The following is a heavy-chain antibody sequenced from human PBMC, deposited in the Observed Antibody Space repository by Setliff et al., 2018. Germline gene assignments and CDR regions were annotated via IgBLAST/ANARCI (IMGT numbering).Heavy chain of an antibody. D-gene: IGHD1-26*01. CDR3: ASRNSDGGLEYFQH. V-gene: IGHV4-4*07. Sequence: SETLSLTCTVSGGSINNYYWSWIRQPAGKGLEWIGRVYSNVGTNFNPSLKSRVTMSVDASKNQISLKLMSVTAADTAVYYCASRNSDGGLEYFQHWGQGALVTVSS. CDR1: GGSINNYY. CDR2: VYSNVGT. J-gene: IGHJ1*01.